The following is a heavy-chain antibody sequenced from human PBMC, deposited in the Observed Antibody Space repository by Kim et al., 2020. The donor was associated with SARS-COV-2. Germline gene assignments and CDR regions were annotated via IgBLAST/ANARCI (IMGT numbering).Heavy chain of an antibody. CDR1: GGSISSSSYY. Sequence: SETLSLTCTVSGGSISSSSYYWGWIRQPPGKGLEWIGSIYYSGSTYYNPSLKSRVTISVDTSKNQFSLKLSSVTAADTAVYYCARDAAFGGWELLSDYYYYGMDVWAKGPRSPSP. V-gene: IGHV4-39*07. CDR2: IYYSGST. D-gene: IGHD1-26*01. CDR3: ARDAAFGGWELLSDYYYYGMDV. J-gene: IGHJ6*02.